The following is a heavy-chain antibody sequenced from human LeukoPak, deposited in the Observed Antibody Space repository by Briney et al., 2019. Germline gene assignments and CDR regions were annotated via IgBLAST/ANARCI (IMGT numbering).Heavy chain of an antibody. J-gene: IGHJ5*02. V-gene: IGHV1-69*05. CDR3: ARARSPSSGYLLRDHNWFDP. Sequence: ASVKVSCKASGGTFSSYAFSWVRQAPGQGLEWMGGIIPIFGTANYAQKFQGRVTITTDESTSTAYMELSSLRSEDTAVYYCARARSPSSGYLLRDHNWFDPWGQGTLVSVSS. CDR2: IIPIFGTA. D-gene: IGHD3-22*01. CDR1: GGTFSSYA.